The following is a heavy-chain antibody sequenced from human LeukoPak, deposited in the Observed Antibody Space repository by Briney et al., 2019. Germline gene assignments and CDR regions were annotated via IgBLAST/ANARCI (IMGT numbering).Heavy chain of an antibody. CDR2: IRYDGSNK. J-gene: IGHJ4*02. D-gene: IGHD1-1*01. V-gene: IGHV3-30*02. CDR1: GFTFSTFG. Sequence: GGSLRLSCAASGFAASGFTFSTFGMHWVRQAPGKGLEWVAFIRYDGSNKYYADSVKGRFTISRDDSKNTLYLQMNSLRAEDTAVYYCVRDLDSVAFFWGQGTLVTVSS. CDR3: VRDLDSVAFF.